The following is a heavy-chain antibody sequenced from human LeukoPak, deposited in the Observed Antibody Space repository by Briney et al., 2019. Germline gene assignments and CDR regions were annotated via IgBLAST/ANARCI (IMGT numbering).Heavy chain of an antibody. Sequence: PSETLSLTCTVSGGSISSYYWSWIRQPPGKGLEWIGYIYYSGSANYNPSLKSRVTISVDTSKNQFSLKLSSVTAADTAVYYCAREWVLDSSGWSWFDPWGQGTLVTVSS. D-gene: IGHD6-19*01. CDR1: GGSISSYY. V-gene: IGHV4-59*01. CDR2: IYYSGSA. J-gene: IGHJ5*02. CDR3: AREWVLDSSGWSWFDP.